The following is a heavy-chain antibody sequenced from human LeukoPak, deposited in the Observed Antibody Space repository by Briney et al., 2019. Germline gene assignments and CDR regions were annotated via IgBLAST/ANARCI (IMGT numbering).Heavy chain of an antibody. CDR3: ARGIESYGDYGY. Sequence: TSETLSLTCTVSGGSISGSYWSWIRQPPGKGLEWIAYMYNSGSTNYNPSLKSRVTISIDTSKNQFSLKLSSLTATDTAIYYCARGIESYGDYGYWGQGILVTVSS. D-gene: IGHD4-17*01. J-gene: IGHJ4*02. CDR1: GGSISGSY. CDR2: MYNSGST. V-gene: IGHV4-59*01.